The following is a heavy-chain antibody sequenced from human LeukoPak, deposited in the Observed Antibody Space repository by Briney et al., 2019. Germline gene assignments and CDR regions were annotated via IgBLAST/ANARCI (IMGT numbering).Heavy chain of an antibody. CDR1: GGTFSSYA. Sequence: GASVKVSCKASGGTFSSYAISWVRQAPGQGLEWMGWMNPNSGNTGYAQKFQGRITITRNTSISTAYMELSSLRSEDTAVYYCARGYGSGSYYNRLDVWGKGTTVTVSS. V-gene: IGHV1-8*03. CDR3: ARGYGSGSYYNRLDV. CDR2: MNPNSGNT. J-gene: IGHJ6*04. D-gene: IGHD3-10*01.